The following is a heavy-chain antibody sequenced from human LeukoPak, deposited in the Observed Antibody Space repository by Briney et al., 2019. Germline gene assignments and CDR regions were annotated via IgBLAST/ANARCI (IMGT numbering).Heavy chain of an antibody. CDR3: ARDSSGYAY. V-gene: IGHV3-7*01. Sequence: GGSLRLSRAASGFTFSSPWMSWVRQAPGKGLEWVANTNQVGSEEYYVDSVKGRFTISRDNAKNSLYLQMNSLRAEDTAVYYCARDSSGYAYWGQGTLVTVSS. D-gene: IGHD3-22*01. CDR1: GFTFSSPW. J-gene: IGHJ4*02. CDR2: TNQVGSEE.